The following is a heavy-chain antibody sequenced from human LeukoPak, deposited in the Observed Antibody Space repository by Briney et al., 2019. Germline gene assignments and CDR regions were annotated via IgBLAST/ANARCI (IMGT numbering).Heavy chain of an antibody. V-gene: IGHV3-23*01. CDR3: AKGIYSSGWSYFDY. D-gene: IGHD6-19*01. CDR2: LSGSGITT. J-gene: IGHJ4*01. Sequence: GGSLKLSCAASGFTFSNSAMSWVPKAPEQGLEWVTTLSGSGITTYYADSVKGRFTISRDNSKNTLYLQMNSLRAEDTAVYYCAKGIYSSGWSYFDYWGHGTLLSVSS. CDR1: GFTFSNSA.